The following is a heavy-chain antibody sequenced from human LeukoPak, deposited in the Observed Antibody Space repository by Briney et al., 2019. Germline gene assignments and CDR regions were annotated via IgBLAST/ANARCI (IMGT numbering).Heavy chain of an antibody. CDR2: INPSGGST. V-gene: IGHV1-46*01. Sequence: ASVKASCKASGGTFSSYYMHWVRQAPGQGLEWMGIINPSGGSTSYAQKFQGRVTMTRDTSTSTVYMELSSLRSEDTAVYYCARASGAGGMLYGPDYWGQGTLVTVSS. J-gene: IGHJ4*02. D-gene: IGHD2-8*01. CDR3: ARASGAGGMLYGPDY. CDR1: GGTFSSYY.